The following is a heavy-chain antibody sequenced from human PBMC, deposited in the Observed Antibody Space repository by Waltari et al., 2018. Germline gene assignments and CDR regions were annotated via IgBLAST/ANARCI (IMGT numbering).Heavy chain of an antibody. CDR3: TRGGASVAPVY. J-gene: IGHJ4*02. D-gene: IGHD6-19*01. CDR2: IRSKTYGGTA. CDR1: GFTFGDYA. V-gene: IGHV3-49*03. Sequence: EVQVEESGGGLVQPGRSLRLSCTASGFTFGDYAMTLFRQAPGKGLEWVGFIRSKTYGGTAEYAASVKGRFTISRDDSKSIASLQMDSLKTDDTAVYFCTRGGASVAPVYWGQGTLVTVSS.